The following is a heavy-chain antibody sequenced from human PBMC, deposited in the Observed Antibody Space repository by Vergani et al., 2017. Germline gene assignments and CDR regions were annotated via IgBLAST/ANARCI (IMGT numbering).Heavy chain of an antibody. D-gene: IGHD4-17*01. CDR2: INSDGSST. J-gene: IGHJ4*02. V-gene: IGHV3-74*01. CDR1: GFTFSSYW. Sequence: EVQLVESGGGLVQPGGSLRLSCAASGFTFSSYWMHWVRQAPGKGLVWVSRINSDGSSTSYADSVKGRFTISRDNAKNSLYLQMNSLRAEDTAVYYCARDGSDYGRNYFDYWGQGTLVTVSS. CDR3: ARDGSDYGRNYFDY.